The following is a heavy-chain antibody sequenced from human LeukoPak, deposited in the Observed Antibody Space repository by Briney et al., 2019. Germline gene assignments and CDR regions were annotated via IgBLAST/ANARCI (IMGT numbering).Heavy chain of an antibody. CDR2: IKPDGREK. V-gene: IGHV3-7*01. Sequence: GGSLRLSCAASGFTFSSYWMTCVRQAPGKGLEWVANIKPDGREKNYVESVKGRFTISRDNAKNSLYLKINSLRAEDTAVYYCARDSGNSGYDIHDYWGQGTLVTVSS. CDR1: GFTFSSYW. D-gene: IGHD5-12*01. CDR3: ARDSGNSGYDIHDY. J-gene: IGHJ4*02.